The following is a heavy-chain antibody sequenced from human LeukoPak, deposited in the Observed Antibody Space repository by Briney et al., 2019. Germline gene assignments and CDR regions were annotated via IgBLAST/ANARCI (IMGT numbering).Heavy chain of an antibody. CDR2: IYYSGST. CDR1: GGSISSYY. V-gene: IGHV4-59*08. J-gene: IGHJ5*02. D-gene: IGHD3-3*01. Sequence: SETLSLTCTVSGGSISSYYWSWIRQPPGKELEWIGYIYYSGSTNYNPSLKSRVTISVDTSKNQFSLKLSSVTAADTAVHYCARTSRDTIFGVVNWFDPWGQGTLVTVSS. CDR3: ARTSRDTIFGVVNWFDP.